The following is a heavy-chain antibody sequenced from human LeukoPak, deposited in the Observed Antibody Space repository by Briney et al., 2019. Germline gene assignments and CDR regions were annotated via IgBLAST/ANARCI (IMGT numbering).Heavy chain of an antibody. CDR2: IYYSGST. Sequence: SETLSLTCTVSGGSISSNSYYWGWIRQSPGKGLEWIGSIYYSGSTHYNPSLKSRVTISVDTSKNQFSLKLSSVTAADTAVYYCARGGDWLFDYWGQGILVTVSS. CDR3: ARGGDWLFDY. D-gene: IGHD2-21*02. V-gene: IGHV4-39*01. CDR1: GGSISSNSYY. J-gene: IGHJ4*02.